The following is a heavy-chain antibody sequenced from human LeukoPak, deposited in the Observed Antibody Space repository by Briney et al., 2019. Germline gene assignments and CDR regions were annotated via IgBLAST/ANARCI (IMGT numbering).Heavy chain of an antibody. J-gene: IGHJ6*04. V-gene: IGHV4-34*01. CDR3: ARGRQQLVQLRSYYGMDV. D-gene: IGHD6-13*01. CDR1: GGSFSGYY. Sequence: SEALSLTCAVYGGSFSGYYWSWIRQPPGKGLEWIGEINHIGSTNYNPSLKSRVTISVDTSKNQFSLKLSSVTAADTAVYYCARGRQQLVQLRSYYGMDVWGKGTTVTVSS. CDR2: INHIGST.